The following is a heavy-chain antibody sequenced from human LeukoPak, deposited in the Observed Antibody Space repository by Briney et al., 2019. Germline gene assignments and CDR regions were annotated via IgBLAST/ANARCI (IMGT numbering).Heavy chain of an antibody. D-gene: IGHD6-6*01. Sequence: SETLSLTCTVSGGPISSGGYYWSWIRQHPGKGLEWIGYIYYSGSTYYNPSLKSRVTISVDTSKNQFSLKLSSVTAADTAVYYCARGNLSIAARRGLDYWGQGTLVTVSS. CDR2: IYYSGST. V-gene: IGHV4-31*03. J-gene: IGHJ4*02. CDR3: ARGNLSIAARRGLDY. CDR1: GGPISSGGYY.